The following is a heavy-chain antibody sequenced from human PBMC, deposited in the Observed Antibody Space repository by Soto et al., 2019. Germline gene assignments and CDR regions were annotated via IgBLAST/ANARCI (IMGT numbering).Heavy chain of an antibody. CDR1: GYSFTSYW. CDR2: IYPGDSDT. CDR3: ARRYSSGRWELGWFDP. Sequence: GESLKISCKGSGYSFTSYWIGWVRQMPGKGLEWMGIIYPGDSDTRYSPSFQGQVTISADKSISTAYLQWSSLKASDTAMYYCARRYSSGRWELGWFDPWGQGTLVTVSS. V-gene: IGHV5-51*01. D-gene: IGHD6-19*01. J-gene: IGHJ5*02.